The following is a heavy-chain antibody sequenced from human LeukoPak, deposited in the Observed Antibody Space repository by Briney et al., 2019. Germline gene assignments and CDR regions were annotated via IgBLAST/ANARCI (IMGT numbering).Heavy chain of an antibody. V-gene: IGHV3-30-3*01. CDR1: GFTFSSYA. CDR3: ARAGGRSIFGVVQALDY. D-gene: IGHD3-3*01. CDR2: ISYDGSNK. Sequence: PGGSLRLSCAASGFTFSSYAMSWVRQAPGKGLEWVAVISYDGSNKYYADSVKGRFTISRDNSKNTLYLQMNSLRAEDTAVYYCARAGGRSIFGVVQALDYWGQGTLVTVSS. J-gene: IGHJ4*02.